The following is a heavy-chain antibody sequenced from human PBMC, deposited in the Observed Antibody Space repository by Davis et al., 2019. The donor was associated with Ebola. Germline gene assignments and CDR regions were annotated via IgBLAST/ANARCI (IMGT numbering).Heavy chain of an antibody. J-gene: IGHJ6*02. D-gene: IGHD3-16*01. CDR1: GGSMSLYY. V-gene: IGHV4-59*08. CDR3: ARGKGETYYYYGMDV. CDR2: IDYSGST. Sequence: SETLSLTCTVSGGSMSLYYWSWIRQPPGKGLEWIGYIDYSGSTNYNPSLKSRVTISRDTSKNQFSLKVRSVSAADTAVYYCARGKGETYYYYGMDVWGQGTTVTVSS.